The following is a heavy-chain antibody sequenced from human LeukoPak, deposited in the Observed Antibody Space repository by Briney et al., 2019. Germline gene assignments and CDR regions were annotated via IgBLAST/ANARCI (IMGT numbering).Heavy chain of an antibody. V-gene: IGHV4-59*01. CDR1: GGSISSYY. CDR3: ARFAYCGGHCWYYFDY. Sequence: SQTLSLTCTVSGGSISSYYWSWIRQPPGKGLEWIGYIYSSGSTNYNPSLKSRITISVDTSKNQFSLKLSSVTAADTAVYYCARFAYCGGHCWYYFDYWGQGSLVTVSS. CDR2: IYSSGST. J-gene: IGHJ4*02. D-gene: IGHD2-21*02.